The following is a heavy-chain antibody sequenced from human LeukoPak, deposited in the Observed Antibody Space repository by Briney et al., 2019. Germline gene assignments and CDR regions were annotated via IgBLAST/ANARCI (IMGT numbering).Heavy chain of an antibody. D-gene: IGHD3-10*01. V-gene: IGHV1-2*02. J-gene: IGHJ5*02. CDR2: INPNSGGT. CDR1: GYTFTGYY. CDR3: ARTPSYYYGSGGSYNWFDP. Sequence: GASVKVSCKASGYTFTGYYMHWVRQAPGQGLEWMGWINPNSGGTNYAQKFQGRVTMTRDTSIGTAYMELSRLRSDDTAVYYCARTPSYYYGSGGSYNWFDPWGQGTLVTVSS.